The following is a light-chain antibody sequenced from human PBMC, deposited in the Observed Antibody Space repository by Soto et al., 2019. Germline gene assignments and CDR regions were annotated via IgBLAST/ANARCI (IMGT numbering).Light chain of an antibody. CDR1: LGISIN. CDR2: GAS. V-gene: IGKV3-15*01. CDR3: QQRSNWPLT. J-gene: IGKJ4*01. Sequence: EIVMTQSPATLSVSPGERVTLSCRASLGISINLAWYQQRPGQAPRLLIYGASTRATGVPTRFSGSGSGTEFTLTISSLQSEDLAVYHCQQRSNWPLTFGGGTKVDIK.